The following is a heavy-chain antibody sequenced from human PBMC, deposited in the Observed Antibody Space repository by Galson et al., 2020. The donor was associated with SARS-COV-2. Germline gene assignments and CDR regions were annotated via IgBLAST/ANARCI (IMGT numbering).Heavy chain of an antibody. J-gene: IGHJ6*02. CDR2: FDPEDGET. Sequence: ASVKVSCKVSGYTLTELSMHWVRQAPGKGLEWMGGFDPEDGETIYAQKFQGRVTMTEDTSTDTAYMELSSLRSEDTAVYYCATATAVGDDFWSGYYYYYYGMDVWGQGTTVTVSS. CDR1: GYTLTELS. CDR3: ATATAVGDDFWSGYYYYYYGMDV. V-gene: IGHV1-24*01. D-gene: IGHD3-3*01.